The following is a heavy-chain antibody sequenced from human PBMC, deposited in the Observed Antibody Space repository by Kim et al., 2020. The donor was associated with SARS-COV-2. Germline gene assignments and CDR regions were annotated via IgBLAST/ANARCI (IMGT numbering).Heavy chain of an antibody. V-gene: IGHV7-4-1*02. J-gene: IGHJ4*02. D-gene: IGHD3-9*01. CDR2: INTNTGNP. CDR1: GYTFTSYA. Sequence: ASVKVSCKASGYTFTSYAMNWVRQAPGQGLEWMGWINTNTGNPTYAQGFTGRFVFSLDTSVSTAYLQISSLKAEDTAVYYCARDYDILTGYYHGGFFDYWGQGTLVTVSS. CDR3: ARDYDILTGYYHGGFFDY.